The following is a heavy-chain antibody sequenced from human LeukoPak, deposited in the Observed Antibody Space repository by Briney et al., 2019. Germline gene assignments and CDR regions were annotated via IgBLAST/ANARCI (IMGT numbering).Heavy chain of an antibody. CDR1: GFTVSSNY. Sequence: GGSLRLSCAASGFTVSSNYMSWVRQAPGKGLEWVSLIYSGGSTYYADSVKGRFTISRDNSKNTTYVQQNSLRTEDTAVDYCGRALYSSGYVDYWGQGTLVTVSS. J-gene: IGHJ4*02. CDR3: GRALYSSGYVDY. CDR2: IYSGGST. V-gene: IGHV3-53*01. D-gene: IGHD6-25*01.